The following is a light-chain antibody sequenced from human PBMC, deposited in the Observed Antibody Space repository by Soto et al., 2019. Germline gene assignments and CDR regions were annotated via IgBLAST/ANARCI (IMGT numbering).Light chain of an antibody. V-gene: IGKV1-6*02. J-gene: IGKJ4*01. CDR3: LQDHNYPLT. Sequence: AIQMAQSPSSLSASVGDRVTITCRASQGIGNDVGWYQQKPGKAPKLLLYAATTLQSGVPSRFNGTRSGTDFTLTISSLQPEDFATYYCLQDHNYPLTFGGGTKVEIK. CDR1: QGIGND. CDR2: AAT.